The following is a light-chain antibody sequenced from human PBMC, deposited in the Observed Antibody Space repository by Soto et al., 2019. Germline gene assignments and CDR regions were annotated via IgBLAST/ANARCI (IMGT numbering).Light chain of an antibody. V-gene: IGLV2-14*01. Sequence: LTQPASVSGSPGQSITISCTGTSSDVGGYNYVSWYQQYPGKAPKLMIYHVSNRPSGVSDRFSGSKSGNSASLTISGLQAEDEADYYCSSYTTTSTYVFGTGTKVTVL. CDR1: SSDVGGYNY. CDR2: HVS. CDR3: SSYTTTSTYV. J-gene: IGLJ1*01.